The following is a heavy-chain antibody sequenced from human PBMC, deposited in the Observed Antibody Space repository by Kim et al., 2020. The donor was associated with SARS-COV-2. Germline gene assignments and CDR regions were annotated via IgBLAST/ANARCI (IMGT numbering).Heavy chain of an antibody. Sequence: GRTYYNPSLKSRVTISVDTSKNQFSLKLSSVTAADTAVYYCARVYDSSGYWGQGTLVTVSS. J-gene: IGHJ4*02. V-gene: IGHV4-39*07. D-gene: IGHD3-22*01. CDR3: ARVYDSSGY. CDR2: GRT.